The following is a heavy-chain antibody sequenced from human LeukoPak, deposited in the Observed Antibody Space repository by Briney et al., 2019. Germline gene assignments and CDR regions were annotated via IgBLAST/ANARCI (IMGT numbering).Heavy chain of an antibody. D-gene: IGHD1-26*01. CDR1: GGSFGNYA. Sequence: SVKVSCKASGGSFGNYAFSWVRQAPGQGLEWMGGIIPMFGTAHYAQKFQGRVTITADESTSTVYMELSSLRSEDTAVYYCARGPYRYFDYWGQGTLVTVSS. CDR2: IIPMFGTA. J-gene: IGHJ4*02. CDR3: ARGPYRYFDY. V-gene: IGHV1-69*13.